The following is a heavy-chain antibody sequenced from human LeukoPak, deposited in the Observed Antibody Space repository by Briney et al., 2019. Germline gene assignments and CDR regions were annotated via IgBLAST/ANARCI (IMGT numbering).Heavy chain of an antibody. D-gene: IGHD3-22*01. CDR2: ISSDGNNK. CDR3: AKGNDIGGYYYPHFDY. J-gene: IGHJ4*02. CDR1: GFTFRSYG. V-gene: IGHV3-30*18. Sequence: PGVPLRLSCAASGFTFRSYGMHWVRQAPGKGLEWVAVISSDGNNKNYVDAVTGRFTFSRDNSKNTLYLQMNSLRAEDTAVYYCAKGNDIGGYYYPHFDYWGQGTLVTVSS.